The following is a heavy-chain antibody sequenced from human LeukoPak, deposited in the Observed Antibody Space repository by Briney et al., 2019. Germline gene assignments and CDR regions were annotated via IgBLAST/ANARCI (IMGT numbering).Heavy chain of an antibody. Sequence: SETLSLTCAVYGGSFSGYYWSWIRQPPGKGLEWIGEINHSGSTNYNPSLKSRVTISVDTSKNQFSLKLSSVTAADTAVYYCARHAGYYGSGSYFNYWGQGTLVTVSS. J-gene: IGHJ4*02. D-gene: IGHD3-10*01. V-gene: IGHV4-34*01. CDR2: INHSGST. CDR3: ARHAGYYGSGSYFNY. CDR1: GGSFSGYY.